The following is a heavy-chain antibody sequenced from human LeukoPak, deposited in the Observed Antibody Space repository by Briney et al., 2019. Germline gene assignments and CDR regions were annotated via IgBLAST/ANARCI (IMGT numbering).Heavy chain of an antibody. J-gene: IGHJ4*02. CDR2: ISGSGGST. V-gene: IGHV3-23*01. Sequence: GSLRLSCAASGFTFSSYAMSWVRQAPGKGLEWVSAISGSGGSTYYADSVKGRFTISRDNSKNTLYLQMNSLRAEDTAVYYCAKVGAYCGGDCYSYFDYWGQGTLVTVSS. D-gene: IGHD2-21*01. CDR1: GFTFSSYA. CDR3: AKVGAYCGGDCYSYFDY.